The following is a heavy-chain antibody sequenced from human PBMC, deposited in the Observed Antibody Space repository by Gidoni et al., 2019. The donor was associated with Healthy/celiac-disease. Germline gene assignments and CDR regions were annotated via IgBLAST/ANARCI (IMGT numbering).Heavy chain of an antibody. Sequence: QLQLQESGPGLVKPSETLSLTCTVSGGSISSSSYYWGWIRQPPGKGLEWIGSIYYSGSTYYDPSLKSRVTISVDTSKNQFSLKLSAVTAADTAVYYGARHPLDTAMVENWFDPWGQGTLVTVSS. CDR3: ARHPLDTAMVENWFDP. J-gene: IGHJ5*02. V-gene: IGHV4-39*01. CDR2: IYYSGST. CDR1: GGSISSSSYY. D-gene: IGHD5-18*01.